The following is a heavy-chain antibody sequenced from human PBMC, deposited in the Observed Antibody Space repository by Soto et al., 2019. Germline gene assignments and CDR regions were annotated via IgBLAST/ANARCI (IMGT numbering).Heavy chain of an antibody. CDR1: GGSISSTNW. CDR2: IYHSGST. D-gene: IGHD3-10*01. Sequence: QVQLQESGPRLVKPSGTLSLTCAVSGGSISSTNWWSWVRQPPGKGLEWIGEIYHSGSTNYNPSLKSRVTISVGKSKNQFSLKLNSVTAADTAVYYCAREPTMVRGVIGYWGQGTLVTVSS. CDR3: AREPTMVRGVIGY. V-gene: IGHV4-4*02. J-gene: IGHJ4*02.